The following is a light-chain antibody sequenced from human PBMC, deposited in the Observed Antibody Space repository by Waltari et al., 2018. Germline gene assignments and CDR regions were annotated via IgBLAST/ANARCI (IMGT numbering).Light chain of an antibody. J-gene: IGKJ5*01. CDR2: AAS. V-gene: IGKV1-39*01. Sequence: DTQMTQPPPSLSTSVGDRVTITCRASQSIDRYLNWYPHKPGQAPKFLYCAASTLQTGVPSRVSCGWSGTDFTLTISSLQPEDFGTYYCQQSYSTPITFGQGTRLEIK. CDR1: QSIDRY. CDR3: QQSYSTPIT.